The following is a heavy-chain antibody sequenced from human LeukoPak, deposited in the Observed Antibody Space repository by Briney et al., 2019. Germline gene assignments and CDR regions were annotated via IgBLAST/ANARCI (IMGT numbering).Heavy chain of an antibody. CDR3: ARLKEDYYDSSGYYLGHYFDY. CDR2: IYPGDSDT. J-gene: IGHJ4*02. D-gene: IGHD3-22*01. V-gene: IGHV5-51*01. CDR1: GYSFTSYW. Sequence: GESLKISCKGSGYSFTSYWIGWVRQMPGKGLEWMGIIYPGDSDTRYSPSFQGQVTISADKSISPAYLQWSSLKASDTAMYYCARLKEDYYDSSGYYLGHYFDYWGQGTLVTVSS.